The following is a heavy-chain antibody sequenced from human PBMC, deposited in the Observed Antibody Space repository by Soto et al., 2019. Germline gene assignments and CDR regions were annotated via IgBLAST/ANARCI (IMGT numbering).Heavy chain of an antibody. V-gene: IGHV4-30-2*01. CDR2: IYHSGST. CDR3: ARGYDYVWGSYRPSRYFDY. CDR1: GGSISSGGYS. J-gene: IGHJ4*02. D-gene: IGHD3-16*02. Sequence: SETLSLTCAVSGGSISSGGYSWSWIRQPPGKGLERIGYIYHSGSTYYNPSLKSRVTISVDRSKNQFSLKMSSVTAADTAVYYCARGYDYVWGSYRPSRYFDYWGQGTLVTVSS.